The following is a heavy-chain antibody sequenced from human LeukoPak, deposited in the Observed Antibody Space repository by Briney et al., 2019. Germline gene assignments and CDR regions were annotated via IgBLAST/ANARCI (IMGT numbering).Heavy chain of an antibody. D-gene: IGHD3-9*01. CDR2: IYYSGST. J-gene: IGHJ4*02. Sequence: SETLSLTCAVYGGSFSGYDWSWIRQPPGKGLEWIGSIYYSGSTYYNPSLKSRVTISVDTSKNQFSLKLSSVTAADTAVYYCARLDILTGLDYWGQGTLVTVSS. CDR1: GGSFSGYD. CDR3: ARLDILTGLDY. V-gene: IGHV4-34*01.